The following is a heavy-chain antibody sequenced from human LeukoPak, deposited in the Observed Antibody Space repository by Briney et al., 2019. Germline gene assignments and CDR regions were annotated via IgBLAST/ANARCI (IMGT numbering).Heavy chain of an antibody. D-gene: IGHD3-10*01. CDR2: INPNSGGT. Sequence: ASVKVSCKASGYTFTGYYMHWVRQAPGQGLEWMGWINPNSGGTNYAQKFQGRVTMTRDTSISTAYMELSRLRSDDTAVYYCARVRIAMVRGVIITPLAYWGQGTLVTVSS. J-gene: IGHJ4*02. CDR3: ARVRIAMVRGVIITPLAY. V-gene: IGHV1-2*02. CDR1: GYTFTGYY.